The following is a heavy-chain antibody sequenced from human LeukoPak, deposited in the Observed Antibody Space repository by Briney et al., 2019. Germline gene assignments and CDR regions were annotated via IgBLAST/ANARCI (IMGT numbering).Heavy chain of an antibody. V-gene: IGHV3-23*01. CDR2: ISGSGGTT. Sequence: PGGSLRLSCAASGFTFTNYVMNWVRQAPGKGLEWVSGISGSGGTTYYADSVKGRFTISRDNSKNTLSLQMNSLRAEDTAVYYCGRDLGGRSGYWGQGTLVTVSS. D-gene: IGHD1-26*01. CDR3: GRDLGGRSGY. CDR1: GFTFTNYV. J-gene: IGHJ4*02.